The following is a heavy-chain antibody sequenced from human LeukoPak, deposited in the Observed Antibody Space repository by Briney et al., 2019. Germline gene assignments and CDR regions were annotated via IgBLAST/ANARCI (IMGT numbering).Heavy chain of an antibody. J-gene: IGHJ4*02. D-gene: IGHD3-22*01. CDR2: IYHSGIT. CDR3: ARASYDSSGYWGDEFDY. CDR1: GYSISSGYY. Sequence: PSETLSLTCAVSGYSISSGYYWGWIRQPPGKGLEWIGSIYHSGITYYNPSLKSRVTISVDTSKNQFSLKLSSVTAADTAVYYCARASYDSSGYWGDEFDYWGQGTLVTVSS. V-gene: IGHV4-38-2*01.